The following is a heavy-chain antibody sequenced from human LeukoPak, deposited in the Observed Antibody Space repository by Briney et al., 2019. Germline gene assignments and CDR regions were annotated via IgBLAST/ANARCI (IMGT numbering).Heavy chain of an antibody. CDR1: GFTFSDYY. J-gene: IGHJ5*02. D-gene: IGHD5-24*01. Sequence: TGGSLRLSCAASGFTFSDYYMSWIRQAPGKGLEWVSYISSSGSTIYYADSVKGRFTISRDNAKNSLYLQMNSLRAEDTAVYYCARDWYGYNYNWFDPWGQGTLVTVSS. CDR2: ISSSGSTI. V-gene: IGHV3-11*01. CDR3: ARDWYGYNYNWFDP.